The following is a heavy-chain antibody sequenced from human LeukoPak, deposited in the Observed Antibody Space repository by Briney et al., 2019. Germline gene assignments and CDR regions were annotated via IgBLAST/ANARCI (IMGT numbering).Heavy chain of an antibody. V-gene: IGHV4-38-2*02. D-gene: IGHD3-10*01. CDR2: IYHSGST. J-gene: IGHJ6*03. Sequence: SETLSLTCTVSGYSISSGYYWGWIRQPPGKGLEWIGSIYHSGSTYYNPSLKSRVTISVDTSKNQFSLKLRSVTAAGTAVHYCARVGGSTMVRGLIMEAYYNYLDVWGEGTTVTVSS. CDR3: ARVGGSTMVRGLIMEAYYNYLDV. CDR1: GYSISSGYY.